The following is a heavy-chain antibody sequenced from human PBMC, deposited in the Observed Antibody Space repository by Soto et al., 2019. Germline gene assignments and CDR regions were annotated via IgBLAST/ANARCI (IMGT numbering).Heavy chain of an antibody. Sequence: QVQLQESGPGLVKPSQTLSLTCTVSGGSISSGGYYWSWIRQHPGKGLEWIGYIYYSGSTYYNPSLKSRFTISLDTSKNQFSLKLSSVPAADTAVYYCASGVIASAAPPDYWGQGTLVTVSS. CDR1: GGSISSGGYY. CDR3: ASGVIASAAPPDY. CDR2: IYYSGST. V-gene: IGHV4-31*03. J-gene: IGHJ4*02. D-gene: IGHD6-13*01.